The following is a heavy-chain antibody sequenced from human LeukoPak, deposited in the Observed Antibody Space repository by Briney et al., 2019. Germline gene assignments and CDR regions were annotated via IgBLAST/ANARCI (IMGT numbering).Heavy chain of an antibody. CDR3: ARGTLGSYCSGGSCYPLNFDY. CDR2: ISAYNGNT. CDR1: GYSFTNYG. V-gene: IGHV1-18*01. J-gene: IGHJ4*02. D-gene: IGHD2-15*01. Sequence: ASVKVSCKTSGYSFTNYGITWVRQAPGQGLEWMGWISAYNGNTNYAQKLQGRVTMTTDTSTSTAYMELRSLRSDDTAVYYCARGTLGSYCSGGSCYPLNFDYWGQGTLVIVSS.